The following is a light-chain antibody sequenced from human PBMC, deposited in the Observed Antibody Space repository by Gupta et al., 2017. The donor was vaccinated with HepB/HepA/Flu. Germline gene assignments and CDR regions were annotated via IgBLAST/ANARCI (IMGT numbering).Light chain of an antibody. CDR2: SAP. Sequence: DIQMIQSPSSVSASVGDRVTITCRASQDIRSRLAWYQQKPGKAPKLLIYSAPTLQTGVPLRFSGSGSGSDFTLTISSLQPEDFATYFCQQVDNFPLTFGEGTTVESK. CDR1: QDIRSR. V-gene: IGKV1-12*01. CDR3: QQVDNFPLT. J-gene: IGKJ4*01.